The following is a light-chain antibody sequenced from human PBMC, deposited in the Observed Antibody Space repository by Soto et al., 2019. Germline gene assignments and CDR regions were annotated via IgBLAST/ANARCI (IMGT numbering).Light chain of an antibody. CDR3: QQYGSSPFT. CDR2: GAS. V-gene: IGKV3-20*01. J-gene: IGKJ3*01. CDR1: QSVSGSC. Sequence: EIVLTQSPGTLSLSPGERATLSCRASQSVSGSCLAWYQQKPGQAPRLLTYGASSRATGIPDRFSGSGSGTDFTLTIRRLETEDFAVYYCQQYGSSPFTFGPGTKVDIK.